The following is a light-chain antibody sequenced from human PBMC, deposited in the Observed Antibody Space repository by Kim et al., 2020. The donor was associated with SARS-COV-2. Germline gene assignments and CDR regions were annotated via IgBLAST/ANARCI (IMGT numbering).Light chain of an antibody. V-gene: IGKV3-20*01. CDR2: VAS. CDR3: QQYGKLPFT. J-gene: IGKJ2*01. CDR1: QSVSSSY. Sequence: EIVLTQSPNTLSLSPGERATLSCRASQSVSSSYLAWYQHKPGQAPRLLIYVASSRAGGIPDRFSGSGSGTDFTLTISRLEPEDFGVYYCQQYGKLPFTFGQGTKLEIK.